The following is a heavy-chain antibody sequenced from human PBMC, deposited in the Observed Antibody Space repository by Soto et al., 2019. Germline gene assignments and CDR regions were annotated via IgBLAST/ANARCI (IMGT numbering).Heavy chain of an antibody. CDR2: INGGTGQT. CDR1: GYTFTTHA. CDR3: ARGKGMEENYYYYGLDI. V-gene: IGHV1-3*01. D-gene: IGHD1-1*01. J-gene: IGHJ6*02. Sequence: ASVKVSCKASGYTFTTHAMHLLLQAPVQILEWMGWINGGTGQTKHSQRFQGRVTITRDTSASTAYMELSSLRSEDTAVYYCARGKGMEENYYYYGLDIWGQGTTVTVSS.